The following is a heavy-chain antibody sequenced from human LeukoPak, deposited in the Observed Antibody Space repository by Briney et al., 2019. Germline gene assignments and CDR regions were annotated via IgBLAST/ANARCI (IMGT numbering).Heavy chain of an antibody. CDR2: ISYEGSNK. CDR1: GFTFSSYA. Sequence: GWSLRLSCAASGFTFSSYAMHWVRQAPCKGLEWVAVISYEGSNKYYGDSVKGRFPISRDNPKTTLYLQMTSLRAEDTAVYYCPKENQLLYTGFDYWGQGTLVTASS. D-gene: IGHD2-2*02. CDR3: PKENQLLYTGFDY. V-gene: IGHV3-30-3*01. J-gene: IGHJ4*02.